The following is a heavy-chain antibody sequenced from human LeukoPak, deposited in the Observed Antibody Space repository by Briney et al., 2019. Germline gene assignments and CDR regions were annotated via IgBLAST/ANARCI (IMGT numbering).Heavy chain of an antibody. J-gene: IGHJ4*02. CDR3: ARVKHYDFWSGYYTDY. CDR1: GFTFSSYA. CDR2: ISGSGGST. V-gene: IGHV3-23*01. D-gene: IGHD3-3*01. Sequence: PGGSLRPSCAASGFTFSSYAMSWVRQAPGKGLEWVSAISGSGGSTYYADSVKGRFTISRDNAKNSLYLQMKSLRAEDTAVYYCARVKHYDFWSGYYTDYWGQGTLVTVSS.